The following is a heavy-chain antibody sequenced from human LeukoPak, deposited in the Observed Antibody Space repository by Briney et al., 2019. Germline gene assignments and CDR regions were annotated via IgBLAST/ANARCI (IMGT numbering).Heavy chain of an antibody. V-gene: IGHV3-23*01. CDR3: VKDSSSYDWGYMDV. J-gene: IGHJ6*03. D-gene: IGHD3-22*01. Sequence: AGGSLRLSCAASGFTFSTYAMSWVRQAPGKGLEWVSLIGGSDGRTRYADSVKGRFTISRDNPKNTLYLQMNSLRAEDTAVYYCVKDSSSYDWGYMDVWGKGTTVTISS. CDR2: IGGSDGRT. CDR1: GFTFSTYA.